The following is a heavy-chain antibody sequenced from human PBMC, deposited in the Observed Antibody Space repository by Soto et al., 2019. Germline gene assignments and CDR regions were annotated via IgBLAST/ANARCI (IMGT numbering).Heavy chain of an antibody. Sequence: QVQLVESGGGVVQPGRSLRLTCAASGFTFSDSGMHWVRQAPAKGLEWVALVSNDGNRKYYADSVKGRFTISRDNSANTLYLQMIRLRAEDTAVYYGARWVGGSMYDNSGKYDSWGQGTLVTVSS. CDR1: GFTFSDSG. V-gene: IGHV3-30*03. CDR3: ARWVGGSMYDNSGKYDS. J-gene: IGHJ5*01. D-gene: IGHD3-22*01. CDR2: VSNDGNRK.